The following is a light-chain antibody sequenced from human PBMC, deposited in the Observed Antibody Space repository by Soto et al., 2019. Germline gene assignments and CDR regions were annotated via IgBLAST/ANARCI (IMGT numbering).Light chain of an antibody. V-gene: IGKV1-27*01. CDR1: EDIRQF. J-gene: IGKJ1*01. CDR3: QKYNDAPRT. CDR2: EAS. Sequence: QMTQSTSSLSASVGDRVNISCRASEDIRQFLAWYQQKPGGAPKLLIYEASTLQSGVPSRFSGSGSGADFTLTISSLQPEDVAIYYCQKYNDAPRTFGQGTRVEMK.